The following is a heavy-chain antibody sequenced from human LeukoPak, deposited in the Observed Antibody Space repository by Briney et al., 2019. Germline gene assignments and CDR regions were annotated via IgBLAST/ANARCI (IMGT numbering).Heavy chain of an antibody. D-gene: IGHD3-22*01. Sequence: GGSLRLSCAASGFTFSSYAMHWVRQAPGKGLDWVALISYDGSNKYYADSVRGRFSISRDNAENSLYLQMNSLRAEDTGIYYCAREDSYYDNSGFDYWGQGTLVTVPS. CDR2: ISYDGSNK. V-gene: IGHV3-30*04. CDR3: AREDSYYDNSGFDY. J-gene: IGHJ4*02. CDR1: GFTFSSYA.